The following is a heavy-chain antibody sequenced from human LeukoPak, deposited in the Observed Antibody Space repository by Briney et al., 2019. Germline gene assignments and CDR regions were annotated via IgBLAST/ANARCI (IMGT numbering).Heavy chain of an antibody. V-gene: IGHV4-34*01. Sequence: SETLSLTCAVNGGTFSGYYWSWIRQPPGKGLEWIGEINHSGSTNYNPSLKSRVTISVDTSKNQFSLKLSSVTAADTAVYYCAREGSSWYAFNDYWGQGTLVTVSS. CDR2: INHSGST. D-gene: IGHD6-13*01. CDR3: AREGSSWYAFNDY. CDR1: GGTFSGYY. J-gene: IGHJ4*02.